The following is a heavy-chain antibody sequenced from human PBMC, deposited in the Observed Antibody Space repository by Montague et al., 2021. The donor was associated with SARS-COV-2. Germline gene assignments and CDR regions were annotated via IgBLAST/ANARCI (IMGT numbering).Heavy chain of an antibody. J-gene: IGHJ4*02. CDR3: ARIFLVDPHGIALYYFDY. V-gene: IGHV3-11*03. CDR2: ISSGSHYT. D-gene: IGHD6-13*01. Sequence: SLRLSCAASGFTFGDYYMTWVRQAPGKGLEWISDISSGSHYTNYADSVRGRFTISRDDAKKSLYLDMDSLRDEDTAVYYCARIFLVDPHGIALYYFDYWGQGALVTVSS. CDR1: GFTFGDYY.